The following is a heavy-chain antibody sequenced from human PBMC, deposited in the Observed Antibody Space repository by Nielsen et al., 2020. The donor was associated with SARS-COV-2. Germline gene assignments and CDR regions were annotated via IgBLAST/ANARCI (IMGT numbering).Heavy chain of an antibody. J-gene: IGHJ4*02. CDR2: IYSGGST. D-gene: IGHD4-17*01. V-gene: IGHV3-53*01. Sequence: GESLKISCAASGFTFSSYAMSWVRQAPGKGLEWVSVIYSGGSTYYADSVKGRFTISRDNSKNTLYLQMNSLRAEDTAVYYCARDYGEYYFDYWGQGTLVTVSS. CDR3: ARDYGEYYFDY. CDR1: GFTFSSYA.